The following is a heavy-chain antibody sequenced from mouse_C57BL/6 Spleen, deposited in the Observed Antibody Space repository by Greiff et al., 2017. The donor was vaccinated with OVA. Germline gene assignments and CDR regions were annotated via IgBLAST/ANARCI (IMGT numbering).Heavy chain of an antibody. CDR3: ARSKGNYYGSSSWYFDV. CDR1: GYAFSSSW. CDR2: IYPGDGDT. J-gene: IGHJ1*03. Sequence: VQLQQSGPELVKPGASVKISCKASGYAFSSSWMNWVKQRPGKGLEWIGRIYPGDGDTNYNGKFKGKATLTADKSSSTAYMQLSSLTSEDSAVYFCARSKGNYYGSSSWYFDVWGTGTTVTVSS. D-gene: IGHD1-1*01. V-gene: IGHV1-82*01.